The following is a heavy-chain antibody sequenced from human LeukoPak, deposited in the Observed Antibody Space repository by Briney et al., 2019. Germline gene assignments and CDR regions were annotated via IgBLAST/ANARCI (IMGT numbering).Heavy chain of an antibody. J-gene: IGHJ5*02. D-gene: IGHD4-23*01. CDR1: GFTFSSYS. CDR2: ISSSSSTI. CDR3: ARAHGGFSFDP. Sequence: GGSLRLSCAASGFTFSSYSMNWVRQAPGKGLEWVSYISSSSSTIYYADSVKGRFTISRDNAKNSLYLQMNSLRAEDTAVYYCARAHGGFSFDPWGQGTLVTVSS. V-gene: IGHV3-48*01.